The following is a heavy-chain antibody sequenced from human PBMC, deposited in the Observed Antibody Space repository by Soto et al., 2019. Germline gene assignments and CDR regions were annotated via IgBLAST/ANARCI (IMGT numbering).Heavy chain of an antibody. D-gene: IGHD2-2*01. CDR3: ARDPLPNAYCLSTFCYRLPWFDP. Sequence: QVQLVESGGGVVQPGRSLRLSCAASGFTFSSYAMHWVRQAPGKGLEWVAVISYDGSNKYYADSVKGRFTISRDNSKNTLSLQMHSLRPKYTAAYYCARDPLPNAYCLSTFCYRLPWFDPWGQGTLVTVSS. J-gene: IGHJ5*02. V-gene: IGHV3-30-3*01. CDR2: ISYDGSNK. CDR1: GFTFSSYA.